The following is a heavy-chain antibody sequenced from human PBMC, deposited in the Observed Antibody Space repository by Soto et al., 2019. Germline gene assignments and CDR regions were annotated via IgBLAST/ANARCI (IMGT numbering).Heavy chain of an antibody. CDR1: GGSISSSNW. Sequence: SETLSLTCAVSGGSISSSNWWSWVRQPPGKGLEWIGEIYHSGSTNYNPSLKSRVTISVDKSKNQFSLKLSSVTAADTAVYYCARDRGYSSSWSGFDPWGQGTLVTVSS. CDR3: ARDRGYSSSWSGFDP. D-gene: IGHD6-13*01. J-gene: IGHJ5*02. V-gene: IGHV4-4*02. CDR2: IYHSGST.